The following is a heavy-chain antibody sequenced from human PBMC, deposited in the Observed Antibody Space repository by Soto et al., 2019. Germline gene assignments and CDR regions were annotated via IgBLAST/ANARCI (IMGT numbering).Heavy chain of an antibody. Sequence: LCGGSISSGDYYWSWIRQPPGKGLEWIGYIYYTGSTYYNPSLKSRLTISVDTSKNQFSLKLTSVTAADTAVYFCARYQKGPFDYWGQGTLVTVSS. V-gene: IGHV4-30-4*01. CDR2: IYYTGST. CDR1: GGSISSGDYY. D-gene: IGHD2-2*01. CDR3: ARYQKGPFDY. J-gene: IGHJ4*02.